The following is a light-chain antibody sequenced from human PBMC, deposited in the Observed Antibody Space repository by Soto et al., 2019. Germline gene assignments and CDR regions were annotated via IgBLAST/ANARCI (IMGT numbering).Light chain of an antibody. V-gene: IGKV1-39*01. J-gene: IGKJ2*01. CDR3: QQSYSTPH. CDR2: AAS. CDR1: QSISSY. Sequence: DIQMTQSPSSLSASVGDRVTITCRASQSISSYLNWYQQKPGKAPKLLIYAASSLQSGVPSRFSGCGSGTDFTLTISSLQPEDFATYYCQQSYSTPHFGQGTKLEIK.